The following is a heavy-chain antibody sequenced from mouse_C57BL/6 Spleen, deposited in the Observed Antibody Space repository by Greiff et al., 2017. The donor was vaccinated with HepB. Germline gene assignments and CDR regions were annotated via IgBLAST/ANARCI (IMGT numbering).Heavy chain of an antibody. CDR2: ISNGGGST. CDR1: GFTFSDYY. V-gene: IGHV5-12*01. Sequence: EVQLVESGGGLVQPGGSLKLSCAASGFTFSDYYMYWVRQTPEKRLEWVAYISNGGGSTYYPDTVKGRFTISRDNAKNTLYLQMSRLKSEDTAMYYCARQKAYYSNYFDYWGQGTTLTVSS. D-gene: IGHD2-5*01. J-gene: IGHJ2*01. CDR3: ARQKAYYSNYFDY.